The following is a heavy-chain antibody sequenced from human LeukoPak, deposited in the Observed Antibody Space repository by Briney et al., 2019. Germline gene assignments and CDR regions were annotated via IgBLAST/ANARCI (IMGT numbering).Heavy chain of an antibody. Sequence: GRSLRLSCAASGFTFSSYGMHWVRQAPGKGLEWVAVIWYDGSNKYYADSVKGRFTISRDNSKNTLYLQMNSLRAEDTAVYYCARDWGTVTAHFGYWGQGTLVTVSS. V-gene: IGHV3-33*01. CDR2: IWYDGSNK. CDR1: GFTFSSYG. D-gene: IGHD4-17*01. J-gene: IGHJ4*02. CDR3: ARDWGTVTAHFGY.